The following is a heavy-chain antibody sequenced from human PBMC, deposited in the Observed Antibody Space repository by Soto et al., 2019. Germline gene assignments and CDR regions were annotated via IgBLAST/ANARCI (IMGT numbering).Heavy chain of an antibody. V-gene: IGHV3-11*06. CDR2: ISSSSGYT. Sequence: PGGSLRLSCAASGFTFSDYYMSWIRQAPGKGLEWVSYISSSSGYTNYADSVKGRFTISRDNAKNSLYLQMNSLRAEDTAVYYCAKEYGRLDYWGQRTLVTVSS. CDR3: AKEYGRLDY. J-gene: IGHJ4*02. D-gene: IGHD4-17*01. CDR1: GFTFSDYY.